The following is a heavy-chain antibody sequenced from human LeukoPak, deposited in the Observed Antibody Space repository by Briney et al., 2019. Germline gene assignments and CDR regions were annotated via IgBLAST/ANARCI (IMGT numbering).Heavy chain of an antibody. CDR3: ARANYYDSSGPFDY. D-gene: IGHD3-22*01. CDR1: GGSISSSGYY. J-gene: IGHJ4*02. CDR2: MYYSGGT. V-gene: IGHV4-39*07. Sequence: PSETLSLTCTVSGGSISSSGYYWGWIRQPPGKGLEWIGSMYYSGGTDYNPSLKSRVTISVDTSKNQFSLKLSSVTAADTAVYYCARANYYDSSGPFDYWGQGTLVTVSS.